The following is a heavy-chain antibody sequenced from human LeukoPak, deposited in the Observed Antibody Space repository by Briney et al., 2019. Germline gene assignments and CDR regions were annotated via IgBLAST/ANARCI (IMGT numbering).Heavy chain of an antibody. V-gene: IGHV3-30*02. J-gene: IGHJ3*02. CDR2: IRYDGSNK. Sequence: GGSLRLSCAASGFTFSSYGMHWVRQAPGKGLEWVAFIRYDGSNKYYADSVKGRFTISRDNSKNTLYLQMSSLRAEDTAVYYCVKGVVAFYAFDIWGQGTMVTVSS. CDR1: GFTFSSYG. CDR3: VKGVVAFYAFDI. D-gene: IGHD2-2*01.